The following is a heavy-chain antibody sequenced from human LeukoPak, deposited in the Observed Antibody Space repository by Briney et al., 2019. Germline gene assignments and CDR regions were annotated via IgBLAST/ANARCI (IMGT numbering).Heavy chain of an antibody. CDR1: GFAFSNYG. J-gene: IGHJ6*03. V-gene: IGHV3-30*02. CDR3: AKDMGYCSSTTCLYYYYYYMDV. D-gene: IGHD2-2*01. Sequence: SGGSPRLSCAASGFAFSNYGMHWVRQAPGKGLEWVAFLRYDGSNKFYADSVKGRFTISRDNSKNTLYLQMNSLRVEDTAVYYCAKDMGYCSSTTCLYYYYYYMDVWGKGTTVTISS. CDR2: LRYDGSNK.